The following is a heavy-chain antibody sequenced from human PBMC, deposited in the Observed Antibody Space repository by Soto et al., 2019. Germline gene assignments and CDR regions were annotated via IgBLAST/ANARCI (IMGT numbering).Heavy chain of an antibody. V-gene: IGHV3-23*01. D-gene: IGHD4-17*01. Sequence: PGGSLRLSCEGSGFTFSTYAMSWVRQAPGKGLEWVSAISGSGGSTYYTDSVKGRFTISRDNSKNTLYLQMNTLRAEDTALYYCALRKTRSYFDYCGQGSLVTVST. CDR3: ALRKTRSYFDY. CDR2: ISGSGGST. J-gene: IGHJ4*02. CDR1: GFTFSTYA.